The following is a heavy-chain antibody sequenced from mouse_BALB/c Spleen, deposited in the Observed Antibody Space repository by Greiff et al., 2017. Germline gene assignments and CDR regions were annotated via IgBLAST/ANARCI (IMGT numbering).Heavy chain of an antibody. J-gene: IGHJ3*01. CDR3: ARSQLLRLREAWFAY. V-gene: IGHV3-8*02. CDR2: ISYSGST. D-gene: IGHD1-2*01. Sequence: EVQLQQSGPSLVKPSQTLSLTCSVTGDSITSGYWNWIRKFPGNKLEYMGYISYSGSTYYNPSLKSRISITRDTSKNQYYLQLNSVTTEDTATYYCARSQLLRLREAWFAYWGQGTLVTVSA. CDR1: GDSITSGY.